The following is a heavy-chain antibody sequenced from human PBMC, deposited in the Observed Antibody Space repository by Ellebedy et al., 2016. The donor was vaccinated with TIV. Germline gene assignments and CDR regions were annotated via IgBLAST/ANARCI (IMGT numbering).Heavy chain of an antibody. Sequence: PGGSLRLSCAASGFTFSNYWMHWVRQAPGKGLVWVSRLRFDGSITNYADSVRGRFTVSRDNAKNSLYLQMNSLRAEDTAVYYCERKVPAPTTVPPNWYFDLWGRGTLVTVSS. V-gene: IGHV3-74*01. D-gene: IGHD4-17*01. CDR1: GFTFSNYW. J-gene: IGHJ2*01. CDR2: LRFDGSIT. CDR3: ERKVPAPTTVPPNWYFDL.